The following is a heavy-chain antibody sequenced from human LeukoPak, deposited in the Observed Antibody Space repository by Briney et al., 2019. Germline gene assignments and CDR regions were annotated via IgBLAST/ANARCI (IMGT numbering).Heavy chain of an antibody. CDR1: GYSFTSYW. V-gene: IGHV5-51*01. Sequence: GESLKISCKGSGYSFTSYWIGWVRQMPGKGLEWMGIIYPGDSDTRYGPSFQGQVTISADKSISTAYLQWSSLKASDTAMYYCARQHLGYCSGGSCYQIAYGGQGTLVRVSS. CDR3: ARQHLGYCSGGSCYQIAY. D-gene: IGHD2-15*01. J-gene: IGHJ4*02. CDR2: IYPGDSDT.